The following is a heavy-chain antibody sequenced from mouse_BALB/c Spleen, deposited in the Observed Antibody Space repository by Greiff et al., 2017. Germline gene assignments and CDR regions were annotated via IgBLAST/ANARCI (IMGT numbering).Heavy chain of an antibody. J-gene: IGHJ2*01. D-gene: IGHD2-1*01. Sequence: EVMLVESGGGLVQPGGSLKLSCAASGFTFSSYGMSWVRQTPDKRLELVATINSNGGSTYYPDSVKGRFTISRDNAKNTLYLQMSSLKSEDTAMYYCARDSGNYYYYFDYWGQGTTLTVSS. CDR3: ARDSGNYYYYFDY. CDR2: INSNGGST. V-gene: IGHV5-6-3*01. CDR1: GFTFSSYG.